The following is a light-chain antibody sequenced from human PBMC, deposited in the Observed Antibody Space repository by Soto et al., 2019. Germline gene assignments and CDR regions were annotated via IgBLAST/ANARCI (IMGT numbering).Light chain of an antibody. CDR3: QQLNTYPLT. CDR2: AAS. Sequence: DIQLTQSPSFLSASVGDRVTITCRASQSISSYLAWYQQKPGKAPYLLIYAASTLQTGVPSRFSGSGSGTEFTLTISSLQPEDFATYYCQQLNTYPLTFGGGTKVEIK. CDR1: QSISSY. V-gene: IGKV1-9*01. J-gene: IGKJ4*01.